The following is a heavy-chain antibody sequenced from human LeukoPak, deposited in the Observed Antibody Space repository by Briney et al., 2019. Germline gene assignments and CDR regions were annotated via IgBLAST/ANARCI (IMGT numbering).Heavy chain of an antibody. D-gene: IGHD4-17*01. V-gene: IGHV4-59*08. J-gene: IGHJ4*02. CDR1: GGSISSYY. Sequence: SETLSLTCTVSGGSISSYYWGWIRQPPGKGLDWIGWIYSSGSTKYNPSLQSRVTISLDTSKNQFSLRLTSVTAADTAVYYCVRHKYGEVSAYWGQGTLVTVSS. CDR3: VRHKYGEVSAY. CDR2: IYSSGST.